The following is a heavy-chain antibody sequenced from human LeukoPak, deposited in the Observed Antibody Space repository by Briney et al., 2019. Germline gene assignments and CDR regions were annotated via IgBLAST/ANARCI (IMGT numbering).Heavy chain of an antibody. CDR2: IYYSGGT. V-gene: IGHV4-59*01. J-gene: IGHJ6*02. CDR1: GGSISSYY. CDR3: ARESIVVVPAAIRQYYYYGMDV. Sequence: SETLSLTCTVSGGSISSYYWSWIRQPPGKGLGWIGYIYYSGGTNYNPSLKSRVTISVDTSKNQFSLKLSSVTAADTAVYYCARESIVVVPAAIRQYYYYGMDVWGQGTTVTVSS. D-gene: IGHD2-2*01.